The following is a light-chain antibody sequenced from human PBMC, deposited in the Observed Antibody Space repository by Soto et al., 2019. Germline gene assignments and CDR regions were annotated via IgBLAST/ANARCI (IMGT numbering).Light chain of an antibody. CDR3: QQSSSGRT. CDR1: EDVKSR. J-gene: IGKJ1*01. CDR2: HAS. Sequence: DIQMTQSPSSVSASVGDKVTISCRASEDVKSRLAWYQQTPGKAPNLLIFHASSLQSGVPSRFSGSGSGTDFTLTIRGLQREDFSAYYCQQSSSGRTFGQGTKVEIK. V-gene: IGKV1-12*01.